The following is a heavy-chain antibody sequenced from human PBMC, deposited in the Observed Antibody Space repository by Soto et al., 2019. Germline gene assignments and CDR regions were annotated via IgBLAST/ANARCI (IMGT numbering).Heavy chain of an antibody. CDR1: GFALSNYW. J-gene: IGHJ4*02. V-gene: IGHV3-7*05. Sequence: ELQLVESGGGLVQPGESLRLSCVASGFALSNYWINWVRQAPGKGLEWVANIKQDGSEKNYVDSVKGRFTISRDNARNSLYLQMNSLRAEDTAAYYCATETSTWGCWGQGTLVTVSS. CDR2: IKQDGSEK. CDR3: ATETSTWGC. D-gene: IGHD7-27*01.